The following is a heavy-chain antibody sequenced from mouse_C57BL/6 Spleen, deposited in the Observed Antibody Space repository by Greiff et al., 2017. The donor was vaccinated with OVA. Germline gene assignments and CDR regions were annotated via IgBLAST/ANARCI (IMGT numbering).Heavy chain of an antibody. J-gene: IGHJ4*01. CDR3: ARRPLTGTAMDY. Sequence: VQLQQPGAELVRPGTSVKLSCKASGYTFTSYWMHWVKQRPGQGLEWIGEIDPSDSYTNYNQKFKGKATLTVDTSSSTAYMQLSRLTSEDSAVYYCARRPLTGTAMDYWGQGTSVTVSS. D-gene: IGHD4-1*01. CDR1: GYTFTSYW. V-gene: IGHV1-59*01. CDR2: IDPSDSYT.